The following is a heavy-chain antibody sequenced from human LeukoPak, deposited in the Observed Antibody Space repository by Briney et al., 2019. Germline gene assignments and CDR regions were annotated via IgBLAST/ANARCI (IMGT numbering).Heavy chain of an antibody. D-gene: IGHD3-3*01. J-gene: IGHJ4*02. CDR2: ISAYNGNT. Sequence: ASVKVSCKASGYTFTIYGINWVRQAPGQGLEWMGWISAYNGNTNYAQKLQGRVTMTTDTSTGTAYMELSSLRSEDTAVYYCATDLLYYDFWSGYYYWGQGTLVTVSS. V-gene: IGHV1-18*01. CDR3: ATDLLYYDFWSGYYY. CDR1: GYTFTIYG.